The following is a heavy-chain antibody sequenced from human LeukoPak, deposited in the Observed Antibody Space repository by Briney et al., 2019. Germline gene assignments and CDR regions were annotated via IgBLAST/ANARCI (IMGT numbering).Heavy chain of an antibody. CDR1: GFIFSSYG. CDR2: ISYDGSNK. J-gene: IGHJ4*02. CDR3: PKDVDRTVTIFDY. D-gene: IGHD4-17*01. Sequence: LRLLCAACGFIFSSYGMHWARQAPGKGLEGVTVISYDGSNKYYADSVKGRFTIYRDNYKHTLYLQMNSLRAEDMAVYYGPKDVDRTVTIFDYWGQRTLVTVSS. V-gene: IGHV3-30*18.